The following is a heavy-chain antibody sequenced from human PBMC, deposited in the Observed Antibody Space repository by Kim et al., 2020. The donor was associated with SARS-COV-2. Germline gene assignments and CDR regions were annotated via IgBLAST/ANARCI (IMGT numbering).Heavy chain of an antibody. D-gene: IGHD2-8*01. J-gene: IGHJ3*02. CDR1: GGSISSYY. CDR3: ARDSGHCTNGVCYLGLYAFDI. CDR2: IYTSGST. Sequence: SETLSLTCTVSGGSISSYYWSWIRQPAGKGLEWIGRIYTSGSTNYNPSLKSRVTMSVDTSKNQFSLKLSSVTAADTAVYYCARDSGHCTNGVCYLGLYAFDIWGQGTMVTVSS. V-gene: IGHV4-4*07.